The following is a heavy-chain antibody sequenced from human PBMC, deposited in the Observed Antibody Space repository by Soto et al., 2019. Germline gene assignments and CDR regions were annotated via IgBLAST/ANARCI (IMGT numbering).Heavy chain of an antibody. CDR2: ITPNGGGT. CDR3: ARANPRNIAVGWFDP. Sequence: ASVKVSCKASGYTFTGYYVHWLRQAPGQGLEWMGWITPNGGGTKYQQKFQGRVTMTRDTSISTAYMELSRLTSDDTAVYYCARANPRNIAVGWFDPWGQGTLVTVSS. CDR1: GYTFTGYY. D-gene: IGHD6-19*01. J-gene: IGHJ5*02. V-gene: IGHV1-2*02.